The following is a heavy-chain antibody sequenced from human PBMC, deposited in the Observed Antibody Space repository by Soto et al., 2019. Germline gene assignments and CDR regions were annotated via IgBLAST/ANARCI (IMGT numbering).Heavy chain of an antibody. CDR2: ISYDGSNK. V-gene: IGHV3-30-3*01. Sequence: QVQLVESGGGVVQPGRSLRLSCAASGFTFSSYAMHWVRQAPGKGLEWVAVISYDGSNKYYADSVKGRFTISRDNSKNTLYLQMNSLRAEDTAVYYCARGALLCSSTRCWGGEYGMDVWGQGTTVTVSS. J-gene: IGHJ6*02. CDR3: ARGALLCSSTRCWGGEYGMDV. CDR1: GFTFSSYA. D-gene: IGHD2-2*01.